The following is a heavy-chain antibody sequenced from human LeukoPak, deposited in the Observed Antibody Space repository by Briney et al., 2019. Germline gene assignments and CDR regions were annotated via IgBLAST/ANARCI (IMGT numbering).Heavy chain of an antibody. CDR3: ARDHDPEYCSGGSCYYGMDV. V-gene: IGHV1-69*04. J-gene: IGHJ6*02. D-gene: IGHD2-15*01. CDR2: IIPILGIA. Sequence: SVKVSCKASGGTFSSYTISWVRQAPGQGLEWMGRIIPILGIANYAQKFQGRVTITADKSTSTAYMELSSLRSEDTAVYYCARDHDPEYCSGGSCYYGMDVWGQGTTVTVSS. CDR1: GGTFSSYT.